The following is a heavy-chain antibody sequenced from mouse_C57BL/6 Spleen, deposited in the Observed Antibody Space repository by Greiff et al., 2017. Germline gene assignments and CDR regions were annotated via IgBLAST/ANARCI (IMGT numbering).Heavy chain of an antibody. CDR1: GYTFTSYG. J-gene: IGHJ4*01. Sequence: QVQLQQSGAELARPGASVKLSCKASGYTFTSYGISWVKQRTGQGLEWIGEIYPRSGNTYYNEKFKGKATLTADKSSSTAYMELRSLTSEDSAVYFCARYGDPPEDYYAMDYWGQGTSVTVSS. D-gene: IGHD1-1*02. CDR2: IYPRSGNT. V-gene: IGHV1-81*01. CDR3: ARYGDPPEDYYAMDY.